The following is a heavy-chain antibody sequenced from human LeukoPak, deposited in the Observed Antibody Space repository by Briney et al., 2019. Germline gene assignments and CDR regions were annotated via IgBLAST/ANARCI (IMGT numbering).Heavy chain of an antibody. CDR3: ARGPRIAVADHYYYGMDV. V-gene: IGHV1-69*04. CDR1: GGTFSSYA. CDR2: IIPIFGIA. J-gene: IGHJ6*02. Sequence: SVKVSCKASGGTFSSYAISWVRQAPGQGLEWMGRIIPIFGIANYAQKFQGRVTITADKSTSTAYMELSSLRSEDTAVYYCARGPRIAVADHYYYGMDVWGQGTTVTVSS. D-gene: IGHD6-19*01.